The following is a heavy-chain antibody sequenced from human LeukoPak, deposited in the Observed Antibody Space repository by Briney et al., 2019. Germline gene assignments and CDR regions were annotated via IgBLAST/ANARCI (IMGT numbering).Heavy chain of an antibody. CDR1: GDSISSSNYY. D-gene: IGHD6-19*01. Sequence: PSETLSLTCTVSGDSISSSNYYWSWIRQPPGKGLEWIGSVYYSGNTNYNPSLKSRVTISIDTSKNQFSLKVSSVTAADTAVYYCAGWDIAVAATDYWGQGTLVTVSS. J-gene: IGHJ4*02. V-gene: IGHV4-39*01. CDR3: AGWDIAVAATDY. CDR2: VYYSGNT.